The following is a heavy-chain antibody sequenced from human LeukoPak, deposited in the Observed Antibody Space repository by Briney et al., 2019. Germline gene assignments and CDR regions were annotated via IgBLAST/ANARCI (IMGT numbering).Heavy chain of an antibody. CDR2: ISDSGSTI. CDR1: GFTFNTYE. V-gene: IGHV3-48*03. J-gene: IGHJ3*02. Sequence: HPGGSLRLSCAASGFTFNTYEMIWVRQAPGKGLEWVSYISDSGSTIYYADSVKGRFTISRDNSKNTLYLQMNSLRAEDTAVYYCANYPISGDDAFDIWGQGTMVTVSS. CDR3: ANYPISGDDAFDI. D-gene: IGHD2-21*01.